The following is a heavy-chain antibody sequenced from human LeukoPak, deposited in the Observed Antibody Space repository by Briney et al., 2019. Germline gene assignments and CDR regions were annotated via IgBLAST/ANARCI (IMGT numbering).Heavy chain of an antibody. D-gene: IGHD2-21*02. CDR3: AHRPHYCGGDCYPSGHDAFDI. CDR2: IYWDDDK. Sequence: SGPTLVNPTQTLTLTCTFSGFSLSTSGVGVGWIRQPPGKALEWLALIYWDDDKRYSPSLKSRLTITKDTSKNQVVLTMTNMDPVDTATYYCAHRPHYCGGDCYPSGHDAFDIWGQGTMVTVSS. CDR1: GFSLSTSGVG. V-gene: IGHV2-5*02. J-gene: IGHJ3*02.